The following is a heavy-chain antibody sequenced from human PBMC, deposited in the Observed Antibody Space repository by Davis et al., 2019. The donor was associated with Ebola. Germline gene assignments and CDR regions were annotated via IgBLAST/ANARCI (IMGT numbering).Heavy chain of an antibody. V-gene: IGHV4-59*08. CDR2: IYYSGST. CDR3: ARWSPYYDSSGYLS. CDR1: GGSISSYY. Sequence: GSLRLSCTVSGGSISSYYWSWIRQPPGKGLEWIGYIYYSGSTNYNPSLKSRVTISVDTSKNQFSLKLSSVTAADTAVYYCARWSPYYDSSGYLSWGQGTLVTVSS. J-gene: IGHJ5*02. D-gene: IGHD3-22*01.